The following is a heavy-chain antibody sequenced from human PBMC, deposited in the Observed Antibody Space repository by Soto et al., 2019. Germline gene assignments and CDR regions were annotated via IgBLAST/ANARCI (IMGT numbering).Heavy chain of an antibody. CDR3: ARGPGGPDGPGDY. D-gene: IGHD2-15*01. Sequence: QVQLVQSGAEVKKPGASVKVSCKASGYTFTSYAMHWVRQAPGQRLEWMGWINAGNGNTKYSQKFQGSVTITRDTSASTAYMELSSLRSEDTAVYCCARGPGGPDGPGDYWGQGTLVTVSS. V-gene: IGHV1-3*01. CDR1: GYTFTSYA. CDR2: INAGNGNT. J-gene: IGHJ4*02.